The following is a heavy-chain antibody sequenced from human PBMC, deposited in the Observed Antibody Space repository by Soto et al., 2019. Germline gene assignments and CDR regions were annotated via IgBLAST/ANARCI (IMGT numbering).Heavy chain of an antibody. CDR3: AKERLVLRFLEWLPNPFDY. Sequence: GGSLRLSCAASGFTFSSYAMSWVRQAPGKGLEWVSAISGSGGSTYYADSVKGRFTISRDNSKNTLYLQMNSLRAEDTAVYYCAKERLVLRFLEWLPNPFDYWGQGTLVTVSS. D-gene: IGHD3-3*01. CDR2: ISGSGGST. CDR1: GFTFSSYA. V-gene: IGHV3-23*01. J-gene: IGHJ4*02.